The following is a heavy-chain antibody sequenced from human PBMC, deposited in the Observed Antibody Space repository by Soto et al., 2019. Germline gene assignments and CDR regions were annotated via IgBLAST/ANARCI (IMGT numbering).Heavy chain of an antibody. V-gene: IGHV4-31*03. D-gene: IGHD2-2*01. CDR2: VYYRGST. CDR1: GGSISSDSFY. Sequence: QVQLQESGPGLVKPSQTLSLTCTVSGGSISSDSFYWNWIRQHPGKGLEWIGYVYYRGSTYYTPSLKSRVTTSVETSKNQCSLNLKSVTAADTAVYSCARAEFKRGRRYCASTSCVYYFDSWGQGTLVSVSS. J-gene: IGHJ4*02. CDR3: ARAEFKRGRRYCASTSCVYYFDS.